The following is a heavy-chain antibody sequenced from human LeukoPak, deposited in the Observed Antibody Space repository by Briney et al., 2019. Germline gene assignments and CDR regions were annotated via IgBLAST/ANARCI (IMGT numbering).Heavy chain of an antibody. CDR2: IYPGDSET. CDR1: GYSFTSYW. D-gene: IGHD7-27*01. CDR3: ARVLGKGYYYYYMDV. V-gene: IGHV5-51*01. Sequence: GESLKISCKGSGYSFTSYWIGRVRQMPGKGLEWMGIIYPGDSETRYSPSFQGQVTISADKSISTAYLQWSSLKASDTAMYYCARVLGKGYYYYYMDVWGKGTTVTVSS. J-gene: IGHJ6*03.